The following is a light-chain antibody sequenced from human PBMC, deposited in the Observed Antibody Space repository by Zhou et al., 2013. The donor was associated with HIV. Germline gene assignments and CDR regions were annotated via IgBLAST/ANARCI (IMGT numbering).Light chain of an antibody. Sequence: DIQVTQSPSSLFASVGDRVTITCRASHHISNYLAWYQQKPGKIPKVLIYAASTLQSGVPSRFSGSVSGTDFTLTISSLQPEDVATYYCQQSYSSPRSFGPGTQVDIK. CDR3: QQSYSSPRS. CDR2: AAS. CDR1: HHISNY. J-gene: IGKJ3*01. V-gene: IGKV1-27*01.